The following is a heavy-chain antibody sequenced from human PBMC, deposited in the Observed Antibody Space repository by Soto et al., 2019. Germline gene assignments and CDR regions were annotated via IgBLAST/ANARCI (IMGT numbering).Heavy chain of an antibody. Sequence: ASVKVSSKASGYTFTSYAMHWVRQAPGQRLEWMGWTNAGNGNTKYSQKFQGRVTITRDTSASTAYMELSSLRSEDTAVYYCARRTTVTRGAFDIWGQGTMVTVSS. V-gene: IGHV1-3*01. CDR1: GYTFTSYA. D-gene: IGHD4-17*01. CDR2: TNAGNGNT. CDR3: ARRTTVTRGAFDI. J-gene: IGHJ3*02.